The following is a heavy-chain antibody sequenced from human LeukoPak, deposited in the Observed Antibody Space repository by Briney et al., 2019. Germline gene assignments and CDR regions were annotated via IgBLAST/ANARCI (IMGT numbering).Heavy chain of an antibody. J-gene: IGHJ4*02. V-gene: IGHV4-39*01. CDR2: IYYSGST. D-gene: IGHD3-3*01. Sequence: PSETLSLTCTVSGGSICSSSYYWGWFRQPPGEGLEWIGSIYYSGSTYYNPSLKSRVTISVDTSKNQFSLKLSSATAADTAVYYCAISLVEDFWSGPNYYFDYWGQGTLVTVSS. CDR3: AISLVEDFWSGPNYYFDY. CDR1: GGSICSSSYY.